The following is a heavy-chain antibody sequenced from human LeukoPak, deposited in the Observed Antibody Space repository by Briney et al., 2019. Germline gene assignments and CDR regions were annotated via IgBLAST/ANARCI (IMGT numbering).Heavy chain of an antibody. D-gene: IGHD3-10*01. V-gene: IGHV3-30*04. CDR1: GFTFVSYA. CDR2: ISFDGTNK. CDR3: ARDPKRGAILLAY. Sequence: PGKSLRLAWAASGFTFVSYAIQWGRQAPSKGRHLLSVISFDGTNKYYEESVKGRTTISRDNYKNTLYLEVNKVTSEDTAIYYCARDPKRGAILLAYWGQGTLVTVSS. J-gene: IGHJ4*02.